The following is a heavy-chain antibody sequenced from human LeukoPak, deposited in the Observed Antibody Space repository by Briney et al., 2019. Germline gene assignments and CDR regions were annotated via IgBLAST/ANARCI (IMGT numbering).Heavy chain of an antibody. CDR1: GYTFTTYY. J-gene: IGHJ5*02. D-gene: IGHD4/OR15-4a*01. CDR3: ARDRAPLTTTAVGFDP. Sequence: ASVKVSCKASGYTFTTYYMSWVRQAPGQGLEWMGITNPSGGSTTYAQKFQGRVTMTRDTSTSTVYMELNKLRPEDTAVYYCARDRAPLTTTAVGFDPWGQGSPVTVSS. CDR2: TNPSGGST. V-gene: IGHV1-46*01.